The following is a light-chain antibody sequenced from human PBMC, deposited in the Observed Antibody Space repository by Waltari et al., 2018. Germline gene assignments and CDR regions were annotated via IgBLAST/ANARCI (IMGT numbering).Light chain of an antibody. V-gene: IGLV2-14*03. Sequence: QSALTQPASVSGSPGPSITNSWPGINGDIGGYSSVSWYQQYPGKAPKLLIYDVSHRPSGVSSRFSASKSGNTASLTISGLQTEDEADYYCTSYRSTNTRVIFGGGTKLAVL. CDR3: TSYRSTNTRVI. J-gene: IGLJ2*01. CDR2: DVS. CDR1: NGDIGGYSS.